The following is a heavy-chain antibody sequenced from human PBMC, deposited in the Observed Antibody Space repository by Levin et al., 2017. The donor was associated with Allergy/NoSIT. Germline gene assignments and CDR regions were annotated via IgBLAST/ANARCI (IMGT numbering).Heavy chain of an antibody. Sequence: GGSLRLSCAVSGFTFSDYWMYWVRQVPGEGPVWVSRITSDGKTTTYADFVKGRFTISRDDAKNQLYLQLNSLRVEDTAVYYCGRGGRSGSIDSWGEGTRLTVSS. J-gene: IGHJ4*02. CDR3: GRGGRSGSIDS. CDR2: ITSDGKTT. D-gene: IGHD3-3*01. V-gene: IGHV3-74*01. CDR1: GFTFSDYW.